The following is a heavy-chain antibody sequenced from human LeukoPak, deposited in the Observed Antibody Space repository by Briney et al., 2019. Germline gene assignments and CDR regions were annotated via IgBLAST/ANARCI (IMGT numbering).Heavy chain of an antibody. J-gene: IGHJ6*02. CDR3: AREPGEMYGMDV. D-gene: IGHD5-24*01. CDR2: IYSGGST. V-gene: IGHV3-66*01. Sequence: GGSLRLSCAASGFTVSSNYMSWVRQAPGKGLEWVSVIYSGGSTYYADSVKGRFTISRDNSKNTLYLQMNSLRAEDTAVYYCAREPGEMYGMDVWGQGTTVTVSS. CDR1: GFTVSSNY.